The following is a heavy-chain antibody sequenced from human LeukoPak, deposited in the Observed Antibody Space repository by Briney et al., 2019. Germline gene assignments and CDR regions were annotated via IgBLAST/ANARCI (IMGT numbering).Heavy chain of an antibody. CDR1: GFTFSNYG. CDR2: IRYDGSEK. Sequence: GGSLGLSCTASGFTFSNYGMHWVRQAPGKGLEWVAFIRYDGSEKYYADSVKGRITISRDNSKNTLYVQMSSLRSEDTAVYYCARVVTPRYCSTPSCYWKGWFDPWGQGTLVTVSS. CDR3: ARVVTPRYCSTPSCYWKGWFDP. J-gene: IGHJ5*02. D-gene: IGHD2-2*01. V-gene: IGHV3-30*02.